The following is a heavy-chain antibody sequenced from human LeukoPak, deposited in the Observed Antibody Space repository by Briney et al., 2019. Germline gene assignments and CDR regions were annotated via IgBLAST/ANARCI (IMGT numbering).Heavy chain of an antibody. CDR2: IYYSGST. V-gene: IGHV4-39*01. J-gene: IGHJ4*02. CDR3: ARQLYSGSYFAECY. D-gene: IGHD1-26*01. Sequence: SETLSLTCTVSGGSISSSSYYWGWIRQPPGKGLEWIGSIYYSGSTYYNPSLKSRVTIPVDTSKNQFSLKLSSVTAADTAVYYCARQLYSGSYFAECYWGQGTLVTVSS. CDR1: GGSISSSSYY.